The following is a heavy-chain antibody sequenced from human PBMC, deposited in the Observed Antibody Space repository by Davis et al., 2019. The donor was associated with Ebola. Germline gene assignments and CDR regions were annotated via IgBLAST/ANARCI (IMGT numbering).Heavy chain of an antibody. CDR2: MNPNSGDT. J-gene: IGHJ6*02. V-gene: IGHV1-8*01. CDR3: AREGTGDGFIYYYGMDV. D-gene: IGHD1-1*01. CDR1: GYTFSNYA. Sequence: AASVKVSCKASGYTFSNYAINWARQATGQGLEWMGWMNPNSGDTGYAQKFQGRVTMTRNTSISTAYMELSSLRSEDTAVYYCAREGTGDGFIYYYGMDVWGQGTTVTVSS.